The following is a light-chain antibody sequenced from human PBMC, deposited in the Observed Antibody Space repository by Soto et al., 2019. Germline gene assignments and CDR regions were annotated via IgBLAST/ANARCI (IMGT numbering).Light chain of an antibody. V-gene: IGLV1-51*01. J-gene: IGLJ1*01. Sequence: QSVLTQPPSVSAAPGQRVIISCSGSSPNIGDNYVSWYQHLPGTAPKLVVYDNDRRPSKLPGRFCGSKSGTSATLVITGLQTGDEADYYCGTWDDSLVSYVFGAGTKVTVL. CDR2: DND. CDR1: SPNIGDNY. CDR3: GTWDDSLVSYV.